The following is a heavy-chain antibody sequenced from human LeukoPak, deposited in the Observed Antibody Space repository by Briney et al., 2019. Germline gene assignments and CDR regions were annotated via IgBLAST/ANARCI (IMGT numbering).Heavy chain of an antibody. Sequence: PSETLSLTCTVSGGSISSYYWSWIRQPPGAGLEWIGYIYHSGSTSYNPSLKSRVTISVDTSKNQFSLRLSSVTAADTAVYYCARTIAAAETNQWFDPWGQGTLVTVSS. J-gene: IGHJ5*02. D-gene: IGHD6-13*01. CDR2: IYHSGST. CDR3: ARTIAAAETNQWFDP. CDR1: GGSISSYY. V-gene: IGHV4-59*01.